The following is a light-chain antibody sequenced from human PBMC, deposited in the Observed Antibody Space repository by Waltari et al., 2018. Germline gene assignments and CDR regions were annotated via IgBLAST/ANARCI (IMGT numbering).Light chain of an antibody. J-gene: IGKJ4*01. CDR1: QSVRSF. V-gene: IGKV3-11*01. CDR2: DAS. CDR3: QQRINWPLT. Sequence: EIVLPQSPATLSLSPGERATLSCRASQSVRSFLAWYQQKPGQAPRLLIHDASNRATGIPVRFSGSGSGTDFTLTISSLEPEDVAVYYCQQRINWPLTFGGGTKVEIK.